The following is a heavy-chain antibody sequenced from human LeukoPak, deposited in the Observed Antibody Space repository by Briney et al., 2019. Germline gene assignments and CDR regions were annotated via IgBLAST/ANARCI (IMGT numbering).Heavy chain of an antibody. Sequence: GGSLRLSCAASGFTFSSYAMSWVRQAPGKGLEWVSAISGSGGSTYYADSVKGRFAISRDNSKNTLYLQMDSLRAEDTAVYYCAKDHGRSGWDYWGQGTLVTVSS. D-gene: IGHD6-19*01. CDR3: AKDHGRSGWDY. V-gene: IGHV3-23*01. CDR2: ISGSGGST. CDR1: GFTFSSYA. J-gene: IGHJ4*02.